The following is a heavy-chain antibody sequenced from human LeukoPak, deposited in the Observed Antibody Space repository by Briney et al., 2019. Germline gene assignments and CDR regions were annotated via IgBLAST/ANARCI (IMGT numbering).Heavy chain of an antibody. CDR2: IYPGDSDT. J-gene: IGHJ4*02. D-gene: IGHD4-17*01. Sequence: ASVKISCKGSGYSFPSYWIGWVRQMPGKGLEWMGIIYPGDSDTRYSPSFQGQVTISADKSISTAYLQWSSLKASDTAMYYCARRIDYGDYYCFDYWGQGTLVTVSS. CDR3: ARRIDYGDYYCFDY. CDR1: GYSFPSYW. V-gene: IGHV5-51*01.